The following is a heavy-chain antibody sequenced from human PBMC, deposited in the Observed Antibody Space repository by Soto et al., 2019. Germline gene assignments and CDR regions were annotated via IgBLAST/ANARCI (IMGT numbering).Heavy chain of an antibody. J-gene: IGHJ4*02. CDR3: ASVRVHVWNFDH. V-gene: IGHV3-74*01. D-gene: IGHD2-21*01. CDR1: GFIFSDYW. Sequence: EVQLVESGGGLVQPGGSLRLSCAASGFIFSDYWMHWVRRAPGKGLVWVARINSDGSTTSYADSVKDRFTISRDSAKNTVYLRMDSVRAEHTAVYLCASVRVHVWNFDHWGQGTQVTVSS. CDR2: INSDGSTT.